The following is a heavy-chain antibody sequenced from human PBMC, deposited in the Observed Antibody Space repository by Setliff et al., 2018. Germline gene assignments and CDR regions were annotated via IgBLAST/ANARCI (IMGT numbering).Heavy chain of an antibody. CDR1: GASISDSY. D-gene: IGHD1-1*01. Sequence: PSETLSLTCGVSGASISDSYWSWIRQPPGKGLEWIGHILTTGSTNYNPSLKSRIAISADTSRDRFSLRLTSVTAADTAIYYCARFCGTSTCQRAPLFDYWGQGILVTVSS. CDR3: ARFCGTSTCQRAPLFDY. V-gene: IGHV4-4*08. CDR2: ILTTGST. J-gene: IGHJ4*02.